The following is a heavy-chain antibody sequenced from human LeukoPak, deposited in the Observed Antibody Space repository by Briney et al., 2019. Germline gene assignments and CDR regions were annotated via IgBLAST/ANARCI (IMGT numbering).Heavy chain of an antibody. J-gene: IGHJ5*02. V-gene: IGHV4-4*02. CDR1: GYSISSSNW. Sequence: SETLSLTCTVSGYSISSSNWWSWVRQPPGKGLEWIGEIYHSGSTNYNPSLKSRVTISVDKSKNQFSLKLSSVTAADTAVYYCARESYLNWFDPWGQGTLVTVSS. CDR2: IYHSGST. CDR3: ARESYLNWFDP. D-gene: IGHD3-10*01.